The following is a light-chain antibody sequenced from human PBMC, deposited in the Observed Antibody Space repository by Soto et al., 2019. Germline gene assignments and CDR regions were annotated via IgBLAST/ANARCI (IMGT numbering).Light chain of an antibody. Sequence: QSVLTQPPSASGSPGQSVAISCTGTSSDVGGYNYVSWYQQHPGKAPKLMIYEVNKRPSGVPDRFSGSKSGNTASLTVSGLQDEDEADYYCSSYAGSSNVFGTGTKLTV. CDR1: SSDVGGYNY. V-gene: IGLV2-8*01. CDR3: SSYAGSSNV. J-gene: IGLJ1*01. CDR2: EVN.